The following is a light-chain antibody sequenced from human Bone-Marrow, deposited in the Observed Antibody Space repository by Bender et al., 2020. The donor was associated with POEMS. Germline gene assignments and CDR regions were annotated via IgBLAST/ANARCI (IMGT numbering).Light chain of an antibody. V-gene: IGLV2-23*02. CDR2: EVS. J-gene: IGLJ3*02. CDR1: STDVGTYNI. Sequence: QSALTQPASVSGSPGQSITISCTGTSTDVGTYNIVSWYQQNPGKAPKFLIYEVSRRPSGVSNRFSGSKSGNTASLTISGLQAEDEAVYYCCSYAGDSTLVFGGGTRLTVL. CDR3: CSYAGDSTLV.